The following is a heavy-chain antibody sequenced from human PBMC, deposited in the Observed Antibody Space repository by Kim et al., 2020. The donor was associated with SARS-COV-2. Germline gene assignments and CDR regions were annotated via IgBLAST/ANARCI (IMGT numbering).Heavy chain of an antibody. V-gene: IGHV4-59*01. CDR1: GGSITTSY. CDR2: MSYSGSS. Sequence: SETLSLTCTVSGGSITTSYWSWIRQPPGKGLEWIGFMSYSGSSNYSPSLRGRVTMTVDTSKNQFSLTMTSLTSADTAVYYCAGHSYNSRGSFDYWGRGTLVTVSS. D-gene: IGHD3-22*01. J-gene: IGHJ4*02. CDR3: AGHSYNSRGSFDY.